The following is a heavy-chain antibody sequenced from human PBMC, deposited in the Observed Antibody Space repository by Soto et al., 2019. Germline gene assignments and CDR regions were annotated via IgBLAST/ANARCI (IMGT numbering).Heavy chain of an antibody. CDR1: GFAFSSYA. CDR2: ISGSGGTT. CDR3: AKDRYSSSWYLSAFLV. Sequence: EVQLLESGGGLVQPGGSLRLSCAASGFAFSSYAMSWVRQAPGKGLEWVSGISGSGGTTYYADSGKGRVTISRDNSKNTLYLQMNSLRVEDTAVYYCAKDRYSSSWYLSAFLVWGQGTTVTVSS. J-gene: IGHJ6*02. V-gene: IGHV3-23*01. D-gene: IGHD6-13*01.